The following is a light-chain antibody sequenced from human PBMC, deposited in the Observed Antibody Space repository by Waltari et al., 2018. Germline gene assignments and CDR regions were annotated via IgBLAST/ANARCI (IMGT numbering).Light chain of an antibody. CDR2: DAS. V-gene: IGKV3-11*01. Sequence: VVLTQSPVTLSLSPGERATLSCRTSQSISSSLAWYQKQPGQAPRLLIYDASNRATGIPARFSGSGSGTDFTLTISSLEPEDFAVYYCQQRSDWPITFGQGTRLEIK. CDR1: QSISSS. J-gene: IGKJ5*01. CDR3: QQRSDWPIT.